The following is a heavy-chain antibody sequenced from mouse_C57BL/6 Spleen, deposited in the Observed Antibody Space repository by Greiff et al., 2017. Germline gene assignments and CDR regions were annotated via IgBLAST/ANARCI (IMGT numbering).Heavy chain of an antibody. D-gene: IGHD2-2*01. V-gene: IGHV1-63*01. J-gene: IGHJ3*01. CDR3: ARAGHGYEVAWFAY. CDR1: GYTFTNYW. Sequence: VQLQQSGAELVRPGTSVKMSCKASGYTFTNYWIGWAKQRPGHGLEWIGDIYPGGGYTNYNEKFKGKATLTADKSSSTAYMQFSSLTSEDSAIYYCARAGHGYEVAWFAYWGQGTLVTVSA. CDR2: IYPGGGYT.